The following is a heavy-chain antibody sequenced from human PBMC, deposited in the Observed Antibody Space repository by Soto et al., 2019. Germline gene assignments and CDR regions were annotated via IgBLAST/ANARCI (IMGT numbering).Heavy chain of an antibody. V-gene: IGHV3-48*03. D-gene: IGHD2-15*01. CDR1: GFTFSSYE. J-gene: IGHJ6*02. CDR3: ARVPPLGYCSGGSCYRAVYYYGMDV. Sequence: AGGSLRLSCAASGFTFSSYEMNWVRQAPGKGLEWVSYISSSGSTIYYADSVKGRFTISRDNAKNSLYLQMNSLRAEDTAVYYCARVPPLGYCSGGSCYRAVYYYGMDVWGQGTTVTVSS. CDR2: ISSSGSTI.